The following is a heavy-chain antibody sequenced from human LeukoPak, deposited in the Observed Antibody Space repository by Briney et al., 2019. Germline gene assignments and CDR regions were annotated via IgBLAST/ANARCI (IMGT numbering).Heavy chain of an antibody. D-gene: IGHD4-17*01. Sequence: GGSLRLSCAASGFTFSSYSMNWVRQAPGKGLEWVSSISSSSSYIHYTDSVKGRFTISRDNAKNSLYLQMNSLRVEDTAVYYCAGINDYGDPTGAFDIWGQGTMVTVSS. J-gene: IGHJ3*02. V-gene: IGHV3-21*01. CDR3: AGINDYGDPTGAFDI. CDR1: GFTFSSYS. CDR2: ISSSSSYI.